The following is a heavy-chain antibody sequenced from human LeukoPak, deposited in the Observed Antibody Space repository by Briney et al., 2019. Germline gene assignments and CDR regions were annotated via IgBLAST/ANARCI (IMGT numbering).Heavy chain of an antibody. J-gene: IGHJ4*02. V-gene: IGHV4-59*08. CDR3: ANSGGVGATGGRFDY. D-gene: IGHD1-26*01. CDR2: IYYSGTT. CDR1: GGSISSYY. Sequence: SETLSLTCTVSGGSISSYYWNWIRQPPAKGLEWIGYIYYSGTTNYNPSLKSRVTISVDTSKNQFSLKLSSVTAADTAVYYCANSGGVGATGGRFDYWGQGTLVTVSS.